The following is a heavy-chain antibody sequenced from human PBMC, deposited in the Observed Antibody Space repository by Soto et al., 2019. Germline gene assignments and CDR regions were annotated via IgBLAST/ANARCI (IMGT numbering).Heavy chain of an antibody. CDR2: ISYDGSNK. CDR3: ARDRHADY. CDR1: GFTFSSYA. J-gene: IGHJ4*02. V-gene: IGHV3-30-3*01. Sequence: QVQLVESGGGVVQPGRSLRLSCAASGFTFSSYAMHWVRQAPGKGLEWVAVISYDGSNKYYADSVKGRFTISRDNSKNTLYLQMNSLSAEDTAVYYCARDRHADYWGQGTLVTVSS.